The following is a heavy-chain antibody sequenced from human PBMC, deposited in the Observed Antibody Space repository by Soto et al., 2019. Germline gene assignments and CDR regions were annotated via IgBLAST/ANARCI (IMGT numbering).Heavy chain of an antibody. J-gene: IGHJ4*02. CDR2: ISYDGSNK. V-gene: IGHV3-30-3*01. Sequence: VGSLRLSCAASGFTFSSYAMHWVRQAPGKGLEWVTVISYDGSNKYYADSVKGRFTISRDNSKNTLYLQMNSLRAEDTAVYYCARSGAPAAPFDYWGQGTLVTVSS. CDR3: ARSGAPAAPFDY. D-gene: IGHD1-26*01. CDR1: GFTFSSYA.